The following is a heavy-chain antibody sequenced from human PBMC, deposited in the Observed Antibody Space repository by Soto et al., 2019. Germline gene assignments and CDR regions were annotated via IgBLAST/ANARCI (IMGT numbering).Heavy chain of an antibody. CDR3: ARCPPKPY. CDR2: IYHSWST. V-gene: IGHV4-30-2*01. Sequence: QMQLQESGSGLVKPSQTLSLTFAVSGGPISSGGYSWSWIRQPPGKGLEWIGYIYHSWSTSYNPYLKSRVSISVDRSKNQFSLKLSSVTAADTAVYYCARCPPKPYWGQGTPVTISS. J-gene: IGHJ4*02. CDR1: GGPISSGGYS.